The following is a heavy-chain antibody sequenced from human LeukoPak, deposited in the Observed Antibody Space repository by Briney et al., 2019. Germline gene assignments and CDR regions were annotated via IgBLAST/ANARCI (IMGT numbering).Heavy chain of an antibody. CDR3: ARDGLLTGYYDILTGYSGTYGMDV. J-gene: IGHJ6*02. Sequence: PSETLSLTCTVSGGSISSYYWSWLRQPPGKGLEWIGYIYYSGSTNYNPSLKSRVTISVDTSKNQFSLKLSSVTAADTAVYYCARDGLLTGYYDILTGYSGTYGMDVWGQGTTVTVSS. D-gene: IGHD3-9*01. CDR1: GGSISSYY. V-gene: IGHV4-59*01. CDR2: IYYSGST.